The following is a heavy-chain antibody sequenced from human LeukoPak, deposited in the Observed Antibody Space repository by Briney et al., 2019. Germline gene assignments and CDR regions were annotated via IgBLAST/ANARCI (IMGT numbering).Heavy chain of an antibody. V-gene: IGHV4-39*07. J-gene: IGHJ4*02. CDR3: ARGRYGSGSYYIGFFDY. Sequence: PSETLSLTCTVSGGSISSSSYYWGWIRQPPGKGLEWIGSIYYSGSTYYNPSLKSRVTISVDTSKNQFSLKLSSMTAADTAVYYCARGRYGSGSYYIGFFDYWGQGSLVTVSS. D-gene: IGHD3-10*01. CDR2: IYYSGST. CDR1: GGSISSSSYY.